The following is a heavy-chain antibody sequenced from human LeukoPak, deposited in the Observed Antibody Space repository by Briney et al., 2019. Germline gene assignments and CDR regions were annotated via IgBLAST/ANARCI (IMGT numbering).Heavy chain of an antibody. D-gene: IGHD3-22*01. J-gene: IGHJ4*02. CDR3: ARVIPYDSSGYEDY. CDR1: GYTFTSYG. V-gene: IGHV1-18*01. Sequence: ASVKLSCKASGYTFTSYGISWVRQAPGQGLECMGWISASNGNTNYAQKLQGRVTMTTDTSTSTAYMELRSLRSDDTAVYYCARVIPYDSSGYEDYWGQGTLVTVSS. CDR2: ISASNGNT.